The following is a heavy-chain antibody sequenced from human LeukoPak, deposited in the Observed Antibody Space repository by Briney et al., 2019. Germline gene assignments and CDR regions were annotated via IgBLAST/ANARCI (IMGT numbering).Heavy chain of an antibody. CDR2: VSQSGGA. Sequence: SETLSLTCAVSGVSFSGYHWSWIRQTPGKGLEWIGEVSQSGGASYNPSLKSRVTISVETSKNHFSLKLNSVTAADTAMYYCAGSYGGNAVGPFDIWGQGTTVIVSS. CDR3: AGSYGGNAVGPFDI. CDR1: GVSFSGYH. J-gene: IGHJ3*02. V-gene: IGHV4-34*01. D-gene: IGHD4-23*01.